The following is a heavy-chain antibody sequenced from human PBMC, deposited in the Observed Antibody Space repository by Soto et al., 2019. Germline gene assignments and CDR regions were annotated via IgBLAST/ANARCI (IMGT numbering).Heavy chain of an antibody. CDR3: ARGGCSGGSCTSLDY. CDR1: GGSISSYY. V-gene: IGHV4-59*01. D-gene: IGHD2-15*01. Sequence: SETLSLTCTVSGGSISSYYWSWIRQPPGKGLEWIGYIYYSGSTNYNPSLKSRVTISVDTSKNQFSLKLSSVTAADTAVYYCARGGCSGGSCTSLDYWGQGTLVTVSS. CDR2: IYYSGST. J-gene: IGHJ4*02.